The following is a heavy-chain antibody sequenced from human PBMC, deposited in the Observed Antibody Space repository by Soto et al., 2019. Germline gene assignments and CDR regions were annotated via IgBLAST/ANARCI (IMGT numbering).Heavy chain of an antibody. CDR1: SGPDRSHN. J-gene: IGHJ6*02. CDR2: VYYTGDT. CDR3: VRQGIDYLHALVDV. D-gene: IGHD4-17*01. Sequence: QVQLQQSGPRLVKPSETLSLTCTVSSGPDRSHNWGWIRQPPGRGLEWIGYVYYTGDTAYNPSLRSRVSISADTSTNDISLTLSSVTAADTAIYYCVRQGIDYLHALVDVWGQGTTVSVSS. V-gene: IGHV4-59*08.